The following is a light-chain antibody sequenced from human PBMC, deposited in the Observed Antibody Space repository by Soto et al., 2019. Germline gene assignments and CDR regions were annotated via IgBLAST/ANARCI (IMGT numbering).Light chain of an antibody. V-gene: IGKV3-20*01. CDR1: QSVSSSY. Sequence: EIVLTLSPGTLSLSPGERATLSCRASQSVSSSYLAWYQQKPGQAPRLLIYGASSRATGIPDRFSGSGSGTDFTLTISRLEPEDFAVYYCQQYGSSGTFGQGTKLEIK. CDR2: GAS. CDR3: QQYGSSGT. J-gene: IGKJ2*02.